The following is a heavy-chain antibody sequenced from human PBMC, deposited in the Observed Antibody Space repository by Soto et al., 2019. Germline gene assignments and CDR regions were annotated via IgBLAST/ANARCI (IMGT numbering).Heavy chain of an antibody. V-gene: IGHV3-33*01. CDR3: ARGYDILTGYYPPGY. CDR1: GFTFSSYG. CDR2: IWYDGSNK. Sequence: GGSLRLSCAASGFTFSSYGMHWVRQAPGKGLEWVAVIWYDGSNKYYADSVKGRFTISRDNSKNTLYLQMNSLRAEDTAVYYCARGYDILTGYYPPGYWGQGPLVTVSS. J-gene: IGHJ4*02. D-gene: IGHD3-9*01.